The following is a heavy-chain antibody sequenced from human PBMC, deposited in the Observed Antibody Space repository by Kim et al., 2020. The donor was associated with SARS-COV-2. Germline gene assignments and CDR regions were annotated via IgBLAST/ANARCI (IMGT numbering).Heavy chain of an antibody. CDR1: GYTFTGYY. CDR2: INPNSGDT. CDR3: TRDLAIRPTGGYNWFDP. Sequence: ASVKVSCKASGYTFTGYYIHWVRQAPGQGLEWMGWINPNSGDTKYAEKFQGRVTMTRDTSINTAYMELSRLGSDDTAMYYCTRDLAIRPTGGYNWFDPWGQGTLVSVSS. V-gene: IGHV1-2*02. J-gene: IGHJ5*02. D-gene: IGHD3-10*01.